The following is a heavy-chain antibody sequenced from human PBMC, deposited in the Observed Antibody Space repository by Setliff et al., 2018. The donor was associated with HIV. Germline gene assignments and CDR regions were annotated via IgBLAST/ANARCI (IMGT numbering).Heavy chain of an antibody. CDR1: GGSISSGVFY. Sequence: PSETLSLTCTVSGGSISSGVFYWTWIRQLPGKGLEWIGYIHYSGNTYYKPSLKSPLSMSVDTSKNQFSLNLTSVTAADTAVYYCARASAERSSVRGLAIAFDIWGQGTMVTV. J-gene: IGHJ3*02. CDR2: IHYSGNT. CDR3: ARASAERSSVRGLAIAFDI. D-gene: IGHD3-10*01. V-gene: IGHV4-31*01.